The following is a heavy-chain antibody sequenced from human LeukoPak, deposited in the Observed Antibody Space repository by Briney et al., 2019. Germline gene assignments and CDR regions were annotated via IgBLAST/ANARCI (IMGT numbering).Heavy chain of an antibody. CDR1: GGTFSSYA. V-gene: IGHV1-69*13. CDR3: ARDRPRTLLRFLEWLPQNWFDP. CDR2: IIPIFGTA. J-gene: IGHJ5*02. Sequence: GASVKVSCKASGGTFSSYAISWVRQAPGQGLEWMGGIIPIFGTANYAQKFQGRVTITADESTSTAYMELSSLRSEDTAVYYCARDRPRTLLRFLEWLPQNWFDPWGQGTLVTVSS. D-gene: IGHD3-3*01.